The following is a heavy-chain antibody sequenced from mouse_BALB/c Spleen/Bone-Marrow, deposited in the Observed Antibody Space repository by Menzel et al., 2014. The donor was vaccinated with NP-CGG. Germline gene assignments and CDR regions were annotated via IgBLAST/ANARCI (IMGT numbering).Heavy chain of an antibody. Sequence: VQLQQSGPELVRPGVSVKISCKGSGYTFTDYAMHWVKQSHAKSLEWIGVISTYYGNTNYNQKFKGKATMTVDKSSSTAYMELARLTSEESAIYYCARKRLTGTSYWYFDVWGAGTTVTVSS. CDR3: ARKRLTGTSYWYFDV. D-gene: IGHD4-1*01. V-gene: IGHV1S137*01. CDR1: GYTFTDYA. CDR2: ISTYYGNT. J-gene: IGHJ1*01.